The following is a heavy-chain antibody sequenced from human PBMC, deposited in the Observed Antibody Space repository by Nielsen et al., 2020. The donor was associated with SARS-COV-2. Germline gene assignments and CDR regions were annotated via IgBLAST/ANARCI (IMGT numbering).Heavy chain of an antibody. J-gene: IGHJ6*02. CDR2: INHSGST. CDR3: ARRGRDYYYGMDV. D-gene: IGHD6-25*01. CDR1: GGSFSGYY. Sequence: SETLSLTCAVYGGSFSGYYWSWIRQPPGKGLEWIAEINHSGSTNYNPSLKSRVTISVDTSKNQFSLKLSSVTAADTAVYYCARRGRDYYYGMDVWGQGTTVTVSS. V-gene: IGHV4-34*01.